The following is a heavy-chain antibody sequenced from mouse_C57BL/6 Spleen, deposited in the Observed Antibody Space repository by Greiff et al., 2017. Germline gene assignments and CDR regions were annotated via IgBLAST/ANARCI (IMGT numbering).Heavy chain of an antibody. CDR2: ISSGSSTI. CDR1: GFTFSDYG. J-gene: IGHJ2*01. CDR3: ASDYYYGSSFDY. Sequence: EVQLQESGGGLVKPGGSLKLSCAASGFTFSDYGMHWVRQAPEKGLEWVAYISSGSSTIYYADTVKGRFTISRDNAKNTLFLQMTSLRSEDTAMYYCASDYYYGSSFDYWGQGTTLTVSS. D-gene: IGHD1-1*01. V-gene: IGHV5-17*01.